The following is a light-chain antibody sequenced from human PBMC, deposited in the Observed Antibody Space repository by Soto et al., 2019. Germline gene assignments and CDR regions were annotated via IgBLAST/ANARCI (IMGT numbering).Light chain of an antibody. Sequence: NFMLTQPHPVSESPGKTVTISCTRSSGSIASNYVQWYQQRPGSAPTTVIYEDNQRPSGVPDRFSGSIDSSSNSASLTISGLKTEDEADYYCQSYDSSAVVFGGGTQLTVL. CDR3: QSYDSSAVV. CDR2: EDN. V-gene: IGLV6-57*04. CDR1: SGSIASNY. J-gene: IGLJ2*01.